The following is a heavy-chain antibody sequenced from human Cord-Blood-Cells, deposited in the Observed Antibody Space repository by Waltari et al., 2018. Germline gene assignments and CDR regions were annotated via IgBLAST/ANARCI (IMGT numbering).Heavy chain of an antibody. Sequence: QVQLQESGPGLVKPSETLSLTCAVSGYSISSGYYWGWLRQPPGKGLEWIGSIYHSGSTYYNPSLKSRVTISVDTSKNQFSLKLSSVTAADTAVYYCARVMGYCSGGSCYNFDYWGQGTLVTVSS. V-gene: IGHV4-38-2*01. CDR1: GYSISSGYY. J-gene: IGHJ4*02. CDR3: ARVMGYCSGGSCYNFDY. CDR2: IYHSGST. D-gene: IGHD2-15*01.